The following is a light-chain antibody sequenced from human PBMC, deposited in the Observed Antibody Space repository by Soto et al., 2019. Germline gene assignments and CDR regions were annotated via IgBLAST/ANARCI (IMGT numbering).Light chain of an antibody. CDR1: SSNIGAGYD. CDR3: QSYESSLSAVV. V-gene: IGLV1-40*01. J-gene: IGLJ2*01. CDR2: VNN. Sequence: QSVLTQPPSVSGAPGQRVTISCTGSSSNIGAGYDVHWYQQLPGTAPKLLIYVNNNRPSGVPDRFSGSKSGTSASLAITGLEAEDEADCYYQSYESSLSAVVFGGGTKLTVL.